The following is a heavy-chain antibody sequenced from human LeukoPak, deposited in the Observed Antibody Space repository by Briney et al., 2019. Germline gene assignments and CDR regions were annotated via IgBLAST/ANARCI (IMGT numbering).Heavy chain of an antibody. V-gene: IGHV3-53*01. CDR2: IHKNAIT. CDR1: GFTVSGNY. Sequence: GGSLRLSCAASGFTVSGNYMTWVGQAPGKRLEWVSVIHKNAITYYADTGKGRFTISRDNSKNTLYLQMNSLRADDTAVYYCARSLRVRGVQDYMDVWGKGTTVTISS. CDR3: ARSLRVRGVQDYMDV. J-gene: IGHJ6*03. D-gene: IGHD3-10*01.